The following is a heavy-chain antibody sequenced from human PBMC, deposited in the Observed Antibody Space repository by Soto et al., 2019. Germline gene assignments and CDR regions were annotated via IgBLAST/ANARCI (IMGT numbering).Heavy chain of an antibody. CDR1: GFTFRDYG. J-gene: IGHJ6*02. CDR2: IWNDGSNE. Sequence: QVQLVESGGGVVQPGRSLRLSCGASGFTFRDYGMHWVRQEPGKGLEWVAVIWNDGSNEEYAESVKGRFTISRDNSKDTLYLQMNSLRSEDTGVYFCATPRNGDDYFGLDVWGQGTTVIVSS. V-gene: IGHV3-33*08. CDR3: ATPRNGDDYFGLDV. D-gene: IGHD2-8*01.